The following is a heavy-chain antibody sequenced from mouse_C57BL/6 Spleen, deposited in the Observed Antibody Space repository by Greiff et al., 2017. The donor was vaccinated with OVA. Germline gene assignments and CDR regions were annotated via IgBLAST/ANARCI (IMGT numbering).Heavy chain of an antibody. J-gene: IGHJ3*01. D-gene: IGHD2-12*01. CDR2: IYPGSGST. V-gene: IGHV1-55*01. Sequence: QVHVKQPGAELVKPGASVKMSCKASGYTFTSYWITWVKQRPGQGLEWIGDIYPGSGSTNYNEKFKSKATLTVDTSSSTAYMQLSSLTSEDSAVYYCARELLGFAYWGQGTLVTVSA. CDR1: GYTFTSYW. CDR3: ARELLGFAY.